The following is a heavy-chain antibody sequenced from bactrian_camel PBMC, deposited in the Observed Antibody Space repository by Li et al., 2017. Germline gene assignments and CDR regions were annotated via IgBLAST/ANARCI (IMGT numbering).Heavy chain of an antibody. Sequence: VQLVESGGGSGQPGGSLRLSCRYSGHTLTYSCMGWFRQAPGKEREGVARIDSDGGISVADSVNNRFTIFRDHARNTVYLQIRNLKPEDTAMYYCAAVESSSGSRCYPNWKADYGYWGHGTQVTVS. D-gene: IGHD3*01. CDR1: GHTLTYSC. CDR3: AAVESSSGSRCYPNWKADYGY. J-gene: IGHJ6*01. V-gene: IGHV3S40*01. CDR2: IDSDGGIS.